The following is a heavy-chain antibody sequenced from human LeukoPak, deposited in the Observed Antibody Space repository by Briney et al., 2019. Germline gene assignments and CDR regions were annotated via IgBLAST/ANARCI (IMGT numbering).Heavy chain of an antibody. J-gene: IGHJ4*02. CDR2: ISYDGSNK. CDR1: GFTFSSYA. CDR3: ARDRIATAGAHFDY. Sequence: PGRSLRLSCAASGFTFSSYAMHWVRQAPGKGLEWVAVISYDGSNKYYADSVKGRFTISRDNSKNTLYLQMNSLRAEDTAVYYCARDRIATAGAHFDYWGQGTLVTVSS. D-gene: IGHD6-13*01. V-gene: IGHV3-30-3*01.